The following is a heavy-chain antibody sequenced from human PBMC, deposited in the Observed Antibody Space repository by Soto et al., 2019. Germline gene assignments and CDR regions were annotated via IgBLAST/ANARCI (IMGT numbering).Heavy chain of an antibody. D-gene: IGHD6-25*01. CDR1: GFTFSSYS. CDR3: ATSGTYLRIDV. J-gene: IGHJ6*02. V-gene: IGHV3-48*01. Sequence: EVQLVESGGGLVQPGGSLRLSCAVSGFTFSSYSMNWVRQAPGKGLEWVSYISSGSGTTYYADSVKGRFSISRDNANNSLYLQMNSRRVDDTAVYYCATSGTYLRIDVWGQGTPVTVSS. CDR2: ISSGSGTT.